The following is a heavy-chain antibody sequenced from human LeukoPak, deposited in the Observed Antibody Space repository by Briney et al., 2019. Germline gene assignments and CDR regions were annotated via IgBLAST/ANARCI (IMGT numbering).Heavy chain of an antibody. CDR1: GSRFTSYW. CDR2: IYPGDSDT. V-gene: IGHV5-51*01. D-gene: IGHD2-2*02. CDR3: AIVVPAAILRGYYFDY. Sequence: GESLKISCKGSGSRFTSYWIGWVRQMPGKGLEWMGIIYPGDSDTRYSPSFQGQVTISADKSISTAYLQWSSLKASDTAMYYCAIVVPAAILRGYYFDYWGQGTLVSVSS. J-gene: IGHJ4*02.